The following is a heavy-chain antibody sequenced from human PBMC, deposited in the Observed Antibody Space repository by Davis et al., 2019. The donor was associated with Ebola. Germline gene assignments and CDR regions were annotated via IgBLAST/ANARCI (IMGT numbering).Heavy chain of an antibody. CDR1: GFTFSSYA. CDR3: ARCRPQQLVYGNFDY. J-gene: IGHJ4*02. CDR2: ISYDGSNK. V-gene: IGHV3-30-3*01. D-gene: IGHD6-13*01. Sequence: PWASLRLSCAASGFTFSSYAMLWVRQAPGKGLEWVAVISYDGSNKYYADSVKGRFTMSRDNSKNTLYLQMNSLRAEDTAVYYCARCRPQQLVYGNFDYWGQGTLVTVSS.